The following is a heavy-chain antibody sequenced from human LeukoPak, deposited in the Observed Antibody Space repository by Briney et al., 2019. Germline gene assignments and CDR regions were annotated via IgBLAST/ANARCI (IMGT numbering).Heavy chain of an antibody. D-gene: IGHD3-22*01. CDR1: GGSISSSNHF. J-gene: IGHJ6*03. CDR3: TRGSIAYYYMDV. V-gene: IGHV4-39*07. CDR2: IYYSGST. Sequence: PSETLSLTCTVSGGSISSSNHFWGWVRQPPEKGLEWIGSIYYSGSTYYNPSLTSRVTILVDTSKNQFSLKLSSVTAADTAVYYCTRGSIAYYYMDVWGKGTTVTISS.